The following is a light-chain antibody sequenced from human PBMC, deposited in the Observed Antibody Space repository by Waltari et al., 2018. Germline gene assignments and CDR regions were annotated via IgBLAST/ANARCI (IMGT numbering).Light chain of an antibody. V-gene: IGLV3-9*01. CDR3: QVWASGTYI. CDR2: RDV. Sequence: SYELTDSISVSVALGQTAKIACGGDNLGSKSVHWYQQKPGQPPILVIHRDVRRPSGIPERFSGSNSGNTATLTISRAQVVDEADYFCQVWASGTYIFAGGTKLTVL. CDR1: NLGSKS. J-gene: IGLJ1*01.